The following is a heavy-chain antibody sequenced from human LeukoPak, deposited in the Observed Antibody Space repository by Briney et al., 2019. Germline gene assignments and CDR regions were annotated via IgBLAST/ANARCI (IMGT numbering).Heavy chain of an antibody. CDR2: IYHSGST. J-gene: IGHJ3*02. V-gene: IGHV4-30-2*01. CDR1: GGSISSGGYY. Sequence: SETLSLTCIVSGGSISSGGYYWSWIRQPPGKGLEWIGYIYHSGSTYYNPSLKSRVTISVDRSKNQFSLKLSSVTAADTAVYYCARCKPWDAFDIWGQGTMVTVSS. CDR3: ARCKPWDAFDI.